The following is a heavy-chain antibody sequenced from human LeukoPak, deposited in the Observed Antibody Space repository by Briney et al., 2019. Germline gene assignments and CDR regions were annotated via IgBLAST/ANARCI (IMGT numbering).Heavy chain of an antibody. J-gene: IGHJ6*02. CDR1: GYTFTGYY. Sequence: GASVTVSCKASGYTFTGYYMQWVRQAPGQGLEWMGGINPNSGGTNYAQKFQGRVTMTRDTSISTAYMEVSSLESDDTAVYYCARSRAFDVWGQGTTVTVSS. V-gene: IGHV1-2*02. CDR2: INPNSGGT. CDR3: ARSRAFDV.